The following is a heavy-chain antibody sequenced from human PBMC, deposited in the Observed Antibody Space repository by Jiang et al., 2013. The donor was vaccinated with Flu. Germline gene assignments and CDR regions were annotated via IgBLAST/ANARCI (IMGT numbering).Heavy chain of an antibody. V-gene: IGHV4-34*01. D-gene: IGHD4-11*01. CDR2: INHSGST. Sequence: LLKPSETLSLTCAVYGGSFSGYYWSWIRQPPGKGLEWIGEINHSGSTNYNPSLKSRVTISVDTSKNQFSLKLSSVTAADTAVYYCARHSHDYSNTDRPHGMDVWGQGTTVTVSS. CDR1: GGSFSGYY. CDR3: ARHSHDYSNTDRPHGMDV. J-gene: IGHJ6*02.